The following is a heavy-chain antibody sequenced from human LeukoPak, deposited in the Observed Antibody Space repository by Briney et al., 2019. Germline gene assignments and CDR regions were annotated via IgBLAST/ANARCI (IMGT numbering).Heavy chain of an antibody. D-gene: IGHD3-3*01. Sequence: GRCLRLSCAASALTFDDYAMQWGRPAPGKGLEWVSGVSWNSGSIGYADSVKGRFTSSRDNAENSLYLQMNSLRAEDMALYYCAKDMGEYDFWSGHDAFDIWGQGTMVTVSS. CDR2: VSWNSGSI. V-gene: IGHV3-9*03. CDR1: ALTFDDYA. CDR3: AKDMGEYDFWSGHDAFDI. J-gene: IGHJ3*02.